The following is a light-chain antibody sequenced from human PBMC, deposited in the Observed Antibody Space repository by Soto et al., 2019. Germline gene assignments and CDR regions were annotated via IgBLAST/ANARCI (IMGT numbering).Light chain of an antibody. CDR2: DAS. Sequence: DIVMTQSPLSLPVTPGEPASISCRSNDSLLHSNGNNYLDWYLQKPGQSPQLLIFDASTRATGVPARFSGGGSGTEFTLTINSLQSEDFAVYYCQRYNRWPLSFGGGTKVDIK. CDR1: DSLLHSNGNNY. CDR3: QRYNRWPLS. V-gene: IGKV2-28*01. J-gene: IGKJ4*01.